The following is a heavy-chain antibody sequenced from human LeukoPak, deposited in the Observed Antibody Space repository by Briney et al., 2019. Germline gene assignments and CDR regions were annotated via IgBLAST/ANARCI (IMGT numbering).Heavy chain of an antibody. CDR1: GYTLTELS. D-gene: IGHD1-26*01. CDR2: FDPEDGET. Sequence: ASVKVSCEVSGYTLTELSMHWVRQAPGKGLEWMGGFDPEDGETIYAQKFQGRVTMTEDTSTDTAYMELSSLRSEDTAVYYCATDKAPGATLYYFDYWGQGTLVTVSS. V-gene: IGHV1-24*01. CDR3: ATDKAPGATLYYFDY. J-gene: IGHJ4*02.